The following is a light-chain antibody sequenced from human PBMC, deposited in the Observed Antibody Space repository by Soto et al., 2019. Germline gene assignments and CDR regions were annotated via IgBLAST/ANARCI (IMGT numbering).Light chain of an antibody. J-gene: IGKJ1*01. CDR1: QSIGNW. Sequence: DIQMTQSPSTLSASVGDRVTINCRASQSIGNWLAWYQQKPGKAPKLLIYKASSLESLVPSRFSGSASWTEFTLIISSLQPDDFATYYGQQYNSYPWTFGQGTKVEIK. V-gene: IGKV1-5*03. CDR3: QQYNSYPWT. CDR2: KAS.